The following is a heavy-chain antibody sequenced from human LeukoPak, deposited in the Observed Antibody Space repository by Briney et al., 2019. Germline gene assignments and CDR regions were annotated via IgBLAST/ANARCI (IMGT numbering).Heavy chain of an antibody. Sequence: ASVKVSCKASGYTFTSYYMHWVRQAPGQGLEWMGIINPSGGSTNYAQKLQGRVTMTTDTSTSTAYMELRSLRSDDTAVYYCARESSRYXFWXGXXXXXFDPWGQGXLVTVS. CDR3: ARESSRYXFWXGXXXXXFDP. V-gene: IGHV1-46*01. CDR2: INPSGGST. D-gene: IGHD3-3*01. J-gene: IGHJ5*02. CDR1: GYTFTSYY.